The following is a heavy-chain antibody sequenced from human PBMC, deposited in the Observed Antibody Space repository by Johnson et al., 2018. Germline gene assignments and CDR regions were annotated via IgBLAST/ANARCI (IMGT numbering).Heavy chain of an antibody. CDR1: GISFSNNW. J-gene: IGHJ6*02. D-gene: IGHD5-12*01. CDR3: ARDMGYPMDV. CDR2: INSDGSGT. Sequence: VQLQESGGGSVQPGGSLRLSCAASGISFSNNWMHWVRQAPGKGLVWVSQINSDGSGTNSADFVPGRFTISRDNAEKTVYLQMNSIRADDTAGYYCARDMGYPMDVGGQGTTVTVSS. V-gene: IGHV3-74*01.